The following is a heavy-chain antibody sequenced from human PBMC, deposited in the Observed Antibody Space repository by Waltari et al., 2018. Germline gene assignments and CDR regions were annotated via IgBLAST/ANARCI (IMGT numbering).Heavy chain of an antibody. Sequence: TCIVSGGSISSYFWSWIRQSPGKGLEWIGNIYYRESPNYNPSLKSRVTISVDTSKNQFSLKMNSVTAADTAVYFCARSRYCTGGLCYPEYFQQWGQGTLVTVSS. V-gene: IGHV4-59*01. J-gene: IGHJ1*01. CDR1: GGSISSYF. D-gene: IGHD2-8*02. CDR2: IYYRESP. CDR3: ARSRYCTGGLCYPEYFQQ.